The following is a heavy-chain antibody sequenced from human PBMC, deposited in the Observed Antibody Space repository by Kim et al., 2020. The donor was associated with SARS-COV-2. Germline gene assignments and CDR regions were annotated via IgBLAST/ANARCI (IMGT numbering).Heavy chain of an antibody. D-gene: IGHD3-10*01. CDR3: AGDYYGSGSYYRSLDY. J-gene: IGHJ4*02. CDR1: GYTFTSYA. CDR2: INAGNGNT. Sequence: ASVKVSCKASGYTFTSYAMHWVRQAPGQRLEWMGWINAGNGNTKYSQKFQGRVTITRDTSASTAYMELSSLRSEDTAVYYCAGDYYGSGSYYRSLDYWGQGTLVTVSS. V-gene: IGHV1-3*01.